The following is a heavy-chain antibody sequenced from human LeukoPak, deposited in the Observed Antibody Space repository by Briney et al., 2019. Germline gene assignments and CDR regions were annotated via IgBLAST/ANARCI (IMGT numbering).Heavy chain of an antibody. D-gene: IGHD3-16*02. CDR1: GFTFSSYA. CDR2: ISGSGGST. CDR3: AKASYYDYVWGSYRPNWFDP. V-gene: IGHV3-23*01. J-gene: IGHJ5*02. Sequence: RGSLRLSCAASGFTFSSYAMSWVRQAPGKGLEWVSAISGSGGSTYYADSVKGRFTISRDNSKNTLYLQMNSLRAKDTAVYYCAKASYYDYVWGSYRPNWFDPWGQGTLVTVSS.